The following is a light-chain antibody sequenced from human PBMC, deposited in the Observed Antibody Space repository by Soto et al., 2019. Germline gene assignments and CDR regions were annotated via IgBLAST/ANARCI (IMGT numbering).Light chain of an antibody. CDR2: EVS. CDR1: SSDVGAYNY. V-gene: IGLV2-14*01. CDR3: SSYTSSDTWM. J-gene: IGLJ3*02. Sequence: QSVLTQPASVSGSPGQSITISCTGASSDVGAYNYVSWFQQHPGKVPKLMIYEVSNRPSGVSNRFSGSKSGNTASLTISGLQAEDEADYYCSSYTSSDTWMFGGGTKLTVL.